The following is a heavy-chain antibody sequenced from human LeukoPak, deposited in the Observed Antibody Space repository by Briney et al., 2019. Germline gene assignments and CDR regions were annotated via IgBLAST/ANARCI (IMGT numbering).Heavy chain of an antibody. V-gene: IGHV1-46*01. CDR2: INPSGGST. D-gene: IGHD1-26*01. Sequence: ASVKVSCKASGYTFTSYYMHWVRQAPGQGLEWMGLINPSGGSTSYAQKFQGRVTMTRDTSTSTVYMELSSLRSEDTAVYYCARKSAVGARLSFFDLWGRGTLVTVSS. CDR1: GYTFTSYY. CDR3: ARKSAVGARLSFFDL. J-gene: IGHJ2*01.